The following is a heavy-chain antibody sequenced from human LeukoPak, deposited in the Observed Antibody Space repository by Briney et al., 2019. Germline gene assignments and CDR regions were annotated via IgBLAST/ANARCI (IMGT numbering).Heavy chain of an antibody. CDR1: GFTFSSYS. D-gene: IGHD2-2*01. CDR3: AKNGTLGYCSSTSCLGNWFDP. V-gene: IGHV3-48*01. J-gene: IGHJ5*02. Sequence: GGSLRLSCAASGFTFSSYSMNWVRQAPGKGLEWVSYISSSSSTIYYADSVKGRFTISRDNSKNTLYLQMNSLRAEDTAVYYCAKNGTLGYCSSTSCLGNWFDPWGQGTLVTVSS. CDR2: ISSSSSTI.